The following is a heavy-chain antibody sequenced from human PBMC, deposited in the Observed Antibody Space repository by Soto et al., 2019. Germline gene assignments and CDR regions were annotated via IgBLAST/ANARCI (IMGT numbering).Heavy chain of an antibody. J-gene: IGHJ6*03. CDR1: GYTFTSYG. Sequence: QVQLVQSGAEVKKPGASVKVSCKASGYTFTSYGISWVRQAPGQGLEWMGWISAYNGNTNYAQKLQGRVTMTTDTSTSTAYMELRSLRSDDTAVNYCARDQSSSWSYYYYYYMDVWGKGTTVTVSS. CDR2: ISAYNGNT. D-gene: IGHD6-13*01. V-gene: IGHV1-18*01. CDR3: ARDQSSSWSYYYYYYMDV.